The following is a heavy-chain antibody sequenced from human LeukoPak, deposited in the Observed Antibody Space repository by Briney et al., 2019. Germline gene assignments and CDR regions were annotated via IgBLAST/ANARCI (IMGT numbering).Heavy chain of an antibody. Sequence: SETLSLTCTVSGGSISRDYWSWIRQPPGKGLEWIGYIYYTGSTDYNPSLKSRVTISVDTSKNQFSLKLSSVTAADTAVYYCARDRPGGSSLDYWGQGTLVTVSS. CDR2: IYYTGST. J-gene: IGHJ4*02. CDR1: GGSISRDY. V-gene: IGHV4-59*01. CDR3: ARDRPGGSSLDY. D-gene: IGHD6-13*01.